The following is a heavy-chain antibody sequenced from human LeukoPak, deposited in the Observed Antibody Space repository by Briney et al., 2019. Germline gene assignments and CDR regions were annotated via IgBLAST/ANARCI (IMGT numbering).Heavy chain of an antibody. D-gene: IGHD5-24*01. CDR3: ARSVEMATITDY. CDR1: GYTFTGYY. V-gene: IGHV1-2*02. Sequence: ASLKVSSTASGYTFTGYYMNWVRQAPGQGLEWMGWINPNSGGTNYAQKFQGRVTVTRDTSISTAYMELSRLRSDDTAVYYCARSVEMATITDYWGQGTLVTVSS. CDR2: INPNSGGT. J-gene: IGHJ4*02.